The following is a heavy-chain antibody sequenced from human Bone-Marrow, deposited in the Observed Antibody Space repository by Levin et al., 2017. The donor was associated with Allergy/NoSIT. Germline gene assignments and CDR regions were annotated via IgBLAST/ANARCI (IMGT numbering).Heavy chain of an antibody. CDR2: ISYDGSNK. Sequence: AGGSLRLSCAASGFTFSSYAMHWVRQAPGKGLEWVAVISYDGSNKYYADSVKGRFTISRDNSKNTLYLQMNSLRAEDTAVYYCARALTYSSSWDYLDYWGQGTLVTVSS. V-gene: IGHV3-30-3*01. J-gene: IGHJ4*02. D-gene: IGHD6-13*01. CDR3: ARALTYSSSWDYLDY. CDR1: GFTFSSYA.